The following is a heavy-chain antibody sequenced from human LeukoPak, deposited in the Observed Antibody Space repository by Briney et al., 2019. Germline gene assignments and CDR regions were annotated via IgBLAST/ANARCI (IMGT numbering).Heavy chain of an antibody. CDR1: GYTFTIYA. D-gene: IGHD4/OR15-4a*01. CDR3: AKLTSRGFDY. J-gene: IGHJ4*02. Sequence: RASVKVSCKASGYTFTIYAMHWVRQAPGQRLEWMGWINAGNGNTKYSHKFQGRVTITRDTSASTAYMELSSLRSEDTAMYYCAKLTSRGFDYWGQGTLVTVSS. V-gene: IGHV1-3*01. CDR2: INAGNGNT.